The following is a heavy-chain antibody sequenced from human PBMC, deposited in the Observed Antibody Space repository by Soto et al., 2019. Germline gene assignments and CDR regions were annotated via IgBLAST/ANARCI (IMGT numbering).Heavy chain of an antibody. Sequence: QVQLVQSGAEVKKPGSSVKVSCKASGGPFSSYTISWVRQAPGQGHEWMGRIIPILGIANYAQKFQGRVTITADKSTSTAYMELSSLRSEDTAVYYCARPRRCSVGSCYLDYWGQGTLVTVSS. CDR3: ARPRRCSVGSCYLDY. V-gene: IGHV1-69*02. D-gene: IGHD2-15*01. CDR2: IIPILGIA. CDR1: GGPFSSYT. J-gene: IGHJ4*02.